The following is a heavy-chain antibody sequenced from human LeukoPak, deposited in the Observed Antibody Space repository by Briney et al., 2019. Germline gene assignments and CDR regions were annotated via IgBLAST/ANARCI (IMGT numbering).Heavy chain of an antibody. V-gene: IGHV3-43*01. CDR2: ITWVGTST. Sequence: PGGSLRLSCAPSGFTFEDYSIHWVRQAPGKGLEWVSLITWVGTSTYYADSVKGRFTISRDNHKYSLYLQMDSLRAEDTALYYCVRAHGGAYYHYMDVWGKGTAVTDSS. J-gene: IGHJ6*03. CDR3: VRAHGGAYYHYMDV. CDR1: GFTFEDYS.